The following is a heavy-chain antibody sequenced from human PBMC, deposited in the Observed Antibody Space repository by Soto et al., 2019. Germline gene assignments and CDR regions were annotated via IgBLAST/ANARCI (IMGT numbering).Heavy chain of an antibody. CDR3: AREVRDTAVADCDS. D-gene: IGHD5-18*01. CDR1: GFTFSSYS. J-gene: IGHJ4*02. V-gene: IGHV3-48*02. Sequence: EVQLVESGGGLVQPGGSLRLSCAASGFTFSSYSMNWVRQAPGKGLEWLSYISSSISTMHYADSVKGPFTISRDNAKNSLYLQINSLRDEDTAVYYCAREVRDTAVADCDSWGQGTLVTVSS. CDR2: ISSSISTM.